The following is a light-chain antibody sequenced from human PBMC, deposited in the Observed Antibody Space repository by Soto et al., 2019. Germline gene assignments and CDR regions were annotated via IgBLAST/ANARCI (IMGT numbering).Light chain of an antibody. Sequence: QSVLTQPPSVSGAPGQRVTISCTGSSSNIGAGYDVHWYQQLPGTAPKLLIYGNNNRPSGGPDRFSGSKSGTSASLAITGLQAEDEAYYYCHSYDSSLSGYVFGPGTKLTVL. J-gene: IGLJ1*01. CDR2: GNN. CDR1: SSNIGAGYD. V-gene: IGLV1-40*01. CDR3: HSYDSSLSGYV.